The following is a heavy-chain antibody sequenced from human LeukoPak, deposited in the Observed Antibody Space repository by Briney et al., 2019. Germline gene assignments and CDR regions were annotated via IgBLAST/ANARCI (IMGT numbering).Heavy chain of an antibody. CDR3: ARAIAAAGTPVYYYYYMDV. J-gene: IGHJ6*03. V-gene: IGHV1-2*02. Sequence: ASVKVSCKASGYTFTGYYMHWVRQAPGQGLEWMGWINPNSGGTNYAQKLQGRVTMTTDTSTSTAYMELRSLRSDDTAVYYCARAIAAAGTPVYYYYYMDVWGKGTTVTISS. CDR1: GYTFTGYY. D-gene: IGHD6-13*01. CDR2: INPNSGGT.